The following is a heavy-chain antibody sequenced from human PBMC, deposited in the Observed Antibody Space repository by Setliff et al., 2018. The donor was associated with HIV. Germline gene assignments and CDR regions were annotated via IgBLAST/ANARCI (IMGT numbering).Heavy chain of an antibody. CDR1: GFTFDDYT. Sequence: GGSLRLSCAASGFTFDDYTMHWVRQAPGKGLEWVSTVGTAGDTYYPGSVKGRFTISRENARDSLYLQMNSLTAEDTAVYYCARDVSWRVRTYIDYWGQGALVTVSS. D-gene: IGHD3-3*01. J-gene: IGHJ4*02. CDR2: VGTAGDT. CDR3: ARDVSWRVRTYIDY. V-gene: IGHV3-13*01.